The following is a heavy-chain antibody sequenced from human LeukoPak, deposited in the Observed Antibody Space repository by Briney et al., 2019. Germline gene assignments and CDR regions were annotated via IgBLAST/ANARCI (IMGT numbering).Heavy chain of an antibody. CDR1: GFTFSSYG. CDR2: ISSDGSNK. J-gene: IGHJ4*02. V-gene: IGHV3-30*18. Sequence: GGSLRLSCGASGFTFSSYGMHWVRQAPGKGLEWVAVISSDGSNKYYADSVKGRFTVSRDNSKNTLYLQMNSLRPEDAAVYYWAKEIYFGSGSYPDYWGQGNLVTVSS. D-gene: IGHD3-10*01. CDR3: AKEIYFGSGSYPDY.